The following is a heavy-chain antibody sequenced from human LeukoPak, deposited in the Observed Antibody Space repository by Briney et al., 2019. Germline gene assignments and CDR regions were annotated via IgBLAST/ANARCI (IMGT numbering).Heavy chain of an antibody. V-gene: IGHV3-21*01. CDR3: ARDPHDLDAFDI. CDR1: GFTFSSYA. CDR2: ISSSSSYI. Sequence: GGSLRLSCAASGFTFSSYAMHWVRQAPGKGLEWVSSISSSSSYIYYADSVKGRFTISRDNAKNSLYLQMNSLRAEDTAVYYCARDPHDLDAFDIWGQGTMVTVSS. D-gene: IGHD2-21*02. J-gene: IGHJ3*02.